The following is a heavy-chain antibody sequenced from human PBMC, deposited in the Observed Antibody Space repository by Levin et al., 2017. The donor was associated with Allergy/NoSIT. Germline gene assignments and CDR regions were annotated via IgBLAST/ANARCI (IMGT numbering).Heavy chain of an antibody. J-gene: IGHJ5*02. CDR2: ISYDGSNK. Sequence: GGSLRLSCAASGFTFSSYGMHWVRQAPGKGLEWVAVISYDGSNKYYADSVKGRFTISRDNSKNTLYLQMNSLRAEDTAVYYCAKDRGSSGSSLDPWGQGTLVTVSS. D-gene: IGHD6-19*01. CDR3: AKDRGSSGSSLDP. CDR1: GFTFSSYG. V-gene: IGHV3-30*18.